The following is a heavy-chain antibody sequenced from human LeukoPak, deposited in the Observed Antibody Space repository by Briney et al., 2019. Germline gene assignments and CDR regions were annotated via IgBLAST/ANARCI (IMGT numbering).Heavy chain of an antibody. CDR1: GYTFTSYG. D-gene: IGHD3-9*01. Sequence: ASVKVSCKASGYTFTSYGISWVRQAPGQGLEWMGWISAYNGNTNYAQKLQGRVTMTTDTSTSTAYMELRSLRSDDTAVYHCARERRRYFDFAAFDPWGQGTLVTVSS. J-gene: IGHJ5*02. CDR2: ISAYNGNT. V-gene: IGHV1-18*01. CDR3: ARERRRYFDFAAFDP.